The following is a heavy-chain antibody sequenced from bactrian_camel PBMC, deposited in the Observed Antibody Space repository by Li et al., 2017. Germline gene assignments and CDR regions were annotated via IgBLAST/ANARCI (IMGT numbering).Heavy chain of an antibody. J-gene: IGHJ4*01. V-gene: IGHV3S53*01. Sequence: HVQLVESGGGTVQAGESRRLSCVTSGYTSTTSCVAWVRQAPGKQREGVVSIDRDGHATYADSVKGRFTISMDANTLYLQMNSLTPEDSAIYYCVAKSPCKGTSGLTMSGYRIWGQGTQVTVS. CDR2: IDRDGHA. D-gene: IGHD3*01. CDR3: VAKSPCKGTSGLTMSGYRI. CDR1: GYTSTTSC.